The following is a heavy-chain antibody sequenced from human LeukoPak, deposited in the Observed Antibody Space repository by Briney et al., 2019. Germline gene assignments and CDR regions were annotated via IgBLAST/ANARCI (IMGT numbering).Heavy chain of an antibody. V-gene: IGHV1-46*01. CDR2: INPSGGST. J-gene: IGHJ3*02. CDR3: ARDNPQITMIPRPGAFDI. CDR1: GYTFTSYY. D-gene: IGHD3-22*01. Sequence: ASVKVSCKASGYTFTSYYMHWVRQAPGQGLEWMGIINPSGGSTSYAQKFQGRVTMTRDTSTSTVYMELSSLRSEDTAVYYRARDNPQITMIPRPGAFDIWGQGTMVTVSS.